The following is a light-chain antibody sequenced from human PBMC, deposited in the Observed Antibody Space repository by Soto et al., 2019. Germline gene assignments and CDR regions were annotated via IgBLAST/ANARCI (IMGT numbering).Light chain of an antibody. J-gene: IGLJ1*01. CDR2: EVS. Sequence: QSVLTQPPSVSGSPGQSITISCAGTSSYVGGYNYVSWYQQHPGKAPKLMIYEVSNRPSGVSNRFSGSKSGNTASLTISGLQAEDEADYYCSSYTSSSTLVFGTGTKVTVL. CDR1: SSYVGGYNY. V-gene: IGLV2-14*01. CDR3: SSYTSSSTLV.